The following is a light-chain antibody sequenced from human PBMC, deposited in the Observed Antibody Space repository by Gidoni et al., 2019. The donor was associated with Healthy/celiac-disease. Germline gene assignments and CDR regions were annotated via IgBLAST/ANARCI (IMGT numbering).Light chain of an antibody. CDR3: QQYNNWLRGFT. Sequence: EIVMTQYPATLSVSPGERATLSCRASQSVSSNLAWYQQKPGQAPRLLIYGASTRATGIPARFSGSGSGTEFTLTISSLQSEDFAVYYCQQYNNWLRGFTFXPXTKVDIK. J-gene: IGKJ3*01. CDR1: QSVSSN. V-gene: IGKV3-15*01. CDR2: GAS.